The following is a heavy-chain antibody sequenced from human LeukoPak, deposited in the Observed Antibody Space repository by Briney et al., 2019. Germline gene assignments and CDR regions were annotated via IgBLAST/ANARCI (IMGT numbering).Heavy chain of an antibody. CDR2: ITSDGTST. J-gene: IGHJ4*02. V-gene: IGHV3-74*03. CDR1: GFSFSITW. D-gene: IGHD2-2*01. Sequence: GGSLRLSCAASGFSFSITWMHWVRQFPGQGLVWVARITSDGTSTSYAESVEGRFTISRDNAKNTLYLQMNSLRAEDTAVYYCARDWYHAIDYWGQGTLLTVSS. CDR3: ARDWYHAIDY.